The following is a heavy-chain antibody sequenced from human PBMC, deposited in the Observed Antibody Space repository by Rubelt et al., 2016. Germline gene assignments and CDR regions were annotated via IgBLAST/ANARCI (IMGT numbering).Heavy chain of an antibody. D-gene: IGHD3-3*01. J-gene: IGHJ6*02. CDR1: GGSVSGYY. CDR3: TRDDDFWSHYSSYGMDV. V-gene: IGHV4-34*01. Sequence: QVQLQQWGAGLLKPSETLSLTCAVYGGSVSGYYWSWIRQPPGKGLEWIGSVYYSGSTYYNPSLKSRVTISVDTSKNQFSLKVSSVTAADTAVYYCTRDDDFWSHYSSYGMDVWGQGTTVTVS. CDR2: VYYSGST.